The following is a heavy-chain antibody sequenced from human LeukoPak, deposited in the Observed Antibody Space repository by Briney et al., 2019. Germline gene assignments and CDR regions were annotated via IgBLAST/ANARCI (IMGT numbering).Heavy chain of an antibody. V-gene: IGHV4-38-2*02. CDR2: IYHSGST. J-gene: IGHJ4*02. CDR1: GYSISGGYY. Sequence: SETLSLTRTVSGYSISGGYYWGWIRQPPGKGLEWIGSIYHSGSTYYNPSLKSRVTISVDTSKNQFSLKLSSVTAADTAVYYCARALPIVGATLFDYWGQGTLVTVSS. CDR3: ARALPIVGATLFDY. D-gene: IGHD1-26*01.